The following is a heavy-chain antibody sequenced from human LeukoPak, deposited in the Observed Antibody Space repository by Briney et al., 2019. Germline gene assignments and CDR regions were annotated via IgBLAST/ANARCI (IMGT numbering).Heavy chain of an antibody. J-gene: IGHJ6*03. Sequence: GGSLRLSCAASGFNFRSYSMNWVRQAPGKGLEWVSYISSLSGTIYYADSVKGRFIISRDNAKSSLFLQMNSLRAEDTSVYYCATTSSGRREDYMDVWGKGTTVTVSS. D-gene: IGHD6-19*01. V-gene: IGHV3-48*01. CDR2: ISSLSGTI. CDR1: GFNFRSYS. CDR3: ATTSSGRREDYMDV.